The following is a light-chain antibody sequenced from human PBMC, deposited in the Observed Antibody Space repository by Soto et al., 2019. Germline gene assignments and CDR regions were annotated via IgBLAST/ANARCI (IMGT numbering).Light chain of an antibody. Sequence: EIVLTQSPGTLSLSPGERATLSCRASQSVNPYYLSWYQQKPGQAPRLLIYSASSRATGIPDRFSGSGSGTDFTLTISRLEPEDFVVYYCQHYGSSPWTFGQGTKVEIK. CDR3: QHYGSSPWT. V-gene: IGKV3-20*01. CDR2: SAS. CDR1: QSVNPYY. J-gene: IGKJ1*01.